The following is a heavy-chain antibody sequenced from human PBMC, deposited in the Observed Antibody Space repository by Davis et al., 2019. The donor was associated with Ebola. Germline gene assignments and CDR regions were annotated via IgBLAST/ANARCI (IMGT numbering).Heavy chain of an antibody. V-gene: IGHV3-23*01. J-gene: IGHJ4*02. D-gene: IGHD3-22*01. Sequence: GESLKISCAASGFTFSSYAMSWVRQAPGKGLEWVSAISGSGGSTYYADSVKGRFTISRDNSKNTPYLQMNSLRAEDTAVYYCTHSSGYNNADYWGQGTLVTVSS. CDR3: THSSGYNNADY. CDR1: GFTFSSYA. CDR2: ISGSGGST.